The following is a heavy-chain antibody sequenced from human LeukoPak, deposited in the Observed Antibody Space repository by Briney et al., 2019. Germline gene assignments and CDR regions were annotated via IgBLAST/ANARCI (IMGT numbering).Heavy chain of an antibody. Sequence: PGGSLRLSCATSGFTFSNYVMDWVRQAPGKGLEWVAVVWDDGSNKHYADSVKGRFAISRDNSKNTLFLQMNSLRAEDTAVYYCARGGLRHFDRSPFEVWGQGTMVTVSS. CDR3: ARGGLRHFDRSPFEV. V-gene: IGHV3-33*01. D-gene: IGHD3-9*01. CDR2: VWDDGSNK. CDR1: GFTFSNYV. J-gene: IGHJ3*01.